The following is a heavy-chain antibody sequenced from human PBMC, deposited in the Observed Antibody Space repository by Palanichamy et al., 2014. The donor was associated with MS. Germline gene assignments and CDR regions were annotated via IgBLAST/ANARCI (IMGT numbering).Heavy chain of an antibody. Sequence: QVQLVQSGAEVKEPGASVRVSCKASGYTFSSYGISWARQAPGQGLEWMGWISTYNGNTKYAQKFQDRVTMTTDTSTTTAHMDLRSLRSDDSAVYFCARDTGPVPGDYYYGLDVWGQGTTVTVSS. CDR1: GYTFSSYG. CDR3: ARDTGPVPGDYYYGLDV. D-gene: IGHD2-8*02. J-gene: IGHJ6*02. CDR2: ISTYNGNT. V-gene: IGHV1-18*04.